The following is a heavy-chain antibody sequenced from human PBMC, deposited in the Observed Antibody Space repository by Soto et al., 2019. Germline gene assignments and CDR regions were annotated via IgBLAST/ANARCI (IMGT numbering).Heavy chain of an antibody. J-gene: IGHJ5*02. D-gene: IGHD6-6*01. V-gene: IGHV1-24*01. Sequence: ASVKVSCKVSGYTLTELYMHWVRQAPGKGLEWMGGFDPEDGETIYAQKFQGRVTMTEDTSTDTAYMELSSLRSEDTAVCYCATAARQAYWFDPWGQGTLVTVSS. CDR1: GYTLTELY. CDR2: FDPEDGET. CDR3: ATAARQAYWFDP.